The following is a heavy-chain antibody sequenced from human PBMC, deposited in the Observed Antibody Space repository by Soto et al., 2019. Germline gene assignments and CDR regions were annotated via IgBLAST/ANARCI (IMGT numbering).Heavy chain of an antibody. CDR3: ARGIHLYYFDY. V-gene: IGHV3-30-3*01. D-gene: IGHD5-18*01. CDR2: ISYDGSNK. CDR1: GFTFSSYA. Sequence: GGSLRLSCAASGFTFSSYAMHWVRQAPGKGLEWVAVISYDGSNKYYADSLKGRFTISRDNSKNTLYLQMNSLRAEDTAVYYCARGIHLYYFDYWGQGTLVTVSS. J-gene: IGHJ4*02.